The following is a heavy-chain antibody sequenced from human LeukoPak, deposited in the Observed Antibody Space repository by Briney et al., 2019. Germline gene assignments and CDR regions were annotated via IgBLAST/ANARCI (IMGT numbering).Heavy chain of an antibody. CDR1: GGSISSSSYY. J-gene: IGHJ3*02. D-gene: IGHD5-18*01. CDR2: IYYSGST. V-gene: IGHV4-39*07. CDR3: AREGIQLWNHDAFDI. Sequence: SETLSLTCTVSGGSISSSSYYWGWIRQPPGKGLEWIGSIYYSGSTNYNPSLKSRVTISVDTSKNQFSLKLSSVTAADTAVYYCAREGIQLWNHDAFDIWGQGTMVTVSS.